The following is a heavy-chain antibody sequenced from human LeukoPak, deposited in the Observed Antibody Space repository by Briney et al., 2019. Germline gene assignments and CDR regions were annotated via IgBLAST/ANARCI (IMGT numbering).Heavy chain of an antibody. V-gene: IGHV1-2*02. CDR3: ARAGPYSGSCPTWDY. CDR1: GYTFTGYY. CDR2: INHNSGGT. D-gene: IGHD1-26*01. J-gene: IGHJ4*02. Sequence: ASVKVSCKASGYTFTGYYMHWVRQAPGQGLEWMGWINHNSGGTNYAQKFQGRVTMTRDTSISTAYMELSRLRSDDTAVYYCARAGPYSGSCPTWDYWGQGTLVTASS.